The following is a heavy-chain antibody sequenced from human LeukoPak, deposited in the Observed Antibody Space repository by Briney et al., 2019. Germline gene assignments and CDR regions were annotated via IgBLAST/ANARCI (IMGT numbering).Heavy chain of an antibody. CDR3: ARGTGYRNDAFDI. Sequence: SETLSLTCTVSGGSISSYYWSRIRQPPGKGLEWIGYIYYSGSTNYNPSLKSRVTISVDTSKNQFSLKLSSVTAADTAVYYCARGTGYRNDAFDIWGQGTMVTVSS. CDR2: IYYSGST. J-gene: IGHJ3*02. V-gene: IGHV4-59*01. CDR1: GGSISSYY. D-gene: IGHD3/OR15-3a*01.